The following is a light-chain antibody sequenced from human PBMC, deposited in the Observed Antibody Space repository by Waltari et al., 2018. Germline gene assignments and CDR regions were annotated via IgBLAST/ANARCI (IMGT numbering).Light chain of an antibody. J-gene: IGLJ2*01. CDR3: AAWDDSLNGWE. V-gene: IGLV1-47*01. CDR1: SSHIGRNS. CDR2: KND. Sequence: QSVLTQPPSTSGPPGQGVTISCSGGSSHIGRNSVYWYLQVPGTAPKLLMFKNDQRPSGVPDRISGSKSGTSASLAINGLRSDDEGDYYCAAWDDSLNGWEFGGGTKVTVL.